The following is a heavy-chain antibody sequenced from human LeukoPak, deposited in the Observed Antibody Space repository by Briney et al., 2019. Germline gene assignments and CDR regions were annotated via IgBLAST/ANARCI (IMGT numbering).Heavy chain of an antibody. J-gene: IGHJ4*02. CDR2: IYSGGNT. Sequence: GGSLRLSCAASGFIFSSYSMNWVRQAPGKGLEWVSFIYSGGNTHYSDSVKGRFTISRDNSKNTLYLQMNSLRADDTAVYYCARRAGEYSHPYDYWGQGTLVTVSS. CDR1: GFIFSSYS. V-gene: IGHV3-53*01. CDR3: ARRAGEYSHPYDY. D-gene: IGHD4-17*01.